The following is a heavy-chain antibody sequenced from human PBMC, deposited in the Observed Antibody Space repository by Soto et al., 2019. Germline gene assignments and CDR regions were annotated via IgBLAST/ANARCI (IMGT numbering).Heavy chain of an antibody. V-gene: IGHV4-31*03. CDR2: IYYSGCT. D-gene: IGHD5-18*01. CDR1: GGSISSGGYY. Sequence: LSLTCTVSGGSISSGGYYWSWIRKHPGKGLEWIGYIYYSGCTYYNPSLKSRVTRTVDTSKNQFSLKLSSVTAADTAVYYCASRRGYSYGTFDYWGQGTLVTVSS. J-gene: IGHJ4*02. CDR3: ASRRGYSYGTFDY.